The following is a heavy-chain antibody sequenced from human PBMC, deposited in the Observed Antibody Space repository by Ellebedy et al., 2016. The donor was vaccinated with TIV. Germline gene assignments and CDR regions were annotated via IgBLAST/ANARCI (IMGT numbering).Heavy chain of an antibody. CDR3: TRDLTTLAAAGTGIYYYTMDV. CDR2: IRSKAYGGTT. Sequence: GESLKISCTASGFTFGDYAMSWVRQAPGKGLEWVSFIRSKAYGGTTEYAASVKGRFTISRDDSKSIAYLQMNSLNAEDTAVYYCTRDLTTLAAAGTGIYYYTMDVWGQGTTVTVSS. CDR1: GFTFGDYA. J-gene: IGHJ6*02. V-gene: IGHV3-49*04. D-gene: IGHD6-13*01.